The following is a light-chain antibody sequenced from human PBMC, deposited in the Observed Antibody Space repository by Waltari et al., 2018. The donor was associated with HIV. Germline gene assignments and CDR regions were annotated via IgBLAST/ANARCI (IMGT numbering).Light chain of an antibody. CDR3: AAWDDSLNGYV. J-gene: IGLJ1*01. Sequence: QSVLTQPPSASGTPGQRVPIPCSGSSSNLGSNTVHWYQQLQGTPPTLLIYSDNQRPSGVPDRFSGSKSDTSASLAISGLQSEDEADYYCAAWDDSLNGYVFGTGTKVTVL. V-gene: IGLV1-44*01. CDR2: SDN. CDR1: SSNLGSNT.